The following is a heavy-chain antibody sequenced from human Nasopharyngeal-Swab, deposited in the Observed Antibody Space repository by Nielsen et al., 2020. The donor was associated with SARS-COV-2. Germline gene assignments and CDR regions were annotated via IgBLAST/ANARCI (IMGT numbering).Heavy chain of an antibody. V-gene: IGHV4-34*01. CDR1: GGSLRGYY. J-gene: IGHJ4*02. CDR2: INHSGST. CDR3: ARGGIAARPDYFDY. Sequence: SETLSLTCAVYGGSLRGYYWSWIRQPPGKGLEWIGEINHSGSTNYNPSLKSRVTISVDTSKNPFSLKLSSATAADTAVYYCARGGIAARPDYFDYWGQGTLVTVSS. D-gene: IGHD6-6*01.